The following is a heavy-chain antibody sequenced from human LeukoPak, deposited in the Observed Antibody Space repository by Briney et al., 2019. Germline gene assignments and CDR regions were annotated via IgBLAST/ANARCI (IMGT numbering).Heavy chain of an antibody. Sequence: GGSLRLSCAASGFTFSNSAMSWVRQAPGKGLEWVALIWYDGSNEYYADSVKGRFTISRDNSKNTLYLQMNSLRAEDTAVYYCASSACSTSCYDDHWGQGTQVTVSS. V-gene: IGHV3-33*08. CDR2: IWYDGSNE. D-gene: IGHD2-2*01. CDR3: ASSACSTSCYDDH. J-gene: IGHJ4*02. CDR1: GFTFSNSA.